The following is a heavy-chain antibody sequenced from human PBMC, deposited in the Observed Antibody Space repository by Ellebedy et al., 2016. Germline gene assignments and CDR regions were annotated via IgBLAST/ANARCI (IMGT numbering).Heavy chain of an antibody. CDR1: GYTFLNYG. Sequence: ASVKVSXXASGYTFLNYGVNWVRQAPGQGLEWMGGSNKRNHAQKLQGRVTMTTDTSTNTAYMELRSLRLDDTAVYYCARDTRDGVGASEAFYDPWGQGTLVTV. J-gene: IGHJ5*02. V-gene: IGHV1-18*01. D-gene: IGHD1-26*01. CDR3: ARDTRDGVGASEAFYDP. CDR2: SNKR.